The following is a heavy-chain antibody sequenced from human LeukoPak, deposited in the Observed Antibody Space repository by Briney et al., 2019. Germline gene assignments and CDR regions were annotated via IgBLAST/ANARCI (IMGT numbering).Heavy chain of an antibody. Sequence: PGGSLRLSCAASGFTFSNYWMSWVRQAPGKGPEWVANINEDGSEKYYVDSVRGRFTISRDNAKNSLYLQMNSLRAEDTAVYYCAREVVVITFDYWGQGTLVTVSS. V-gene: IGHV3-7*01. CDR3: AREVVVITFDY. CDR2: INEDGSEK. D-gene: IGHD3-22*01. J-gene: IGHJ4*02. CDR1: GFTFSNYW.